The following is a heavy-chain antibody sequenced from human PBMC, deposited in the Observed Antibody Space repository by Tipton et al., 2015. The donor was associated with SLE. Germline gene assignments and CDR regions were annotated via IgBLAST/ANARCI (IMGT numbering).Heavy chain of an antibody. CDR2: ISYSGST. D-gene: IGHD3-10*01. CDR3: ARDVPGITMVQGDALDI. Sequence: LRLSCTVSGGSINNYYWTWIRQPPGKGLEWIGYISYSGSTNYNPSLKSRLTISVDTSKNQFSLKLSSVTAADTAVYYCARDVPGITMVQGDALDIWGQGTMVTVSS. CDR1: GGSINNYY. J-gene: IGHJ3*02. V-gene: IGHV4-59*01.